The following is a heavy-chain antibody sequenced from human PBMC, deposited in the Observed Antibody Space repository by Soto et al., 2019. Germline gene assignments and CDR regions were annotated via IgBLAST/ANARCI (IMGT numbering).Heavy chain of an antibody. CDR3: ARECGADCGYSYGSTDYYGMDV. V-gene: IGHV1-69*13. CDR1: GGTFSSYS. Sequence: SVKVSCKASGGTFSSYSISWVRQAPGQGLEWMGGIIPIFGTANYAQKFQGRVTITADESTSTAYMELSSLRSEDTAVYYCARECGADCGYSYGSTDYYGMDVWGQGTTVTVSS. D-gene: IGHD5-18*01. CDR2: IIPIFGTA. J-gene: IGHJ6*02.